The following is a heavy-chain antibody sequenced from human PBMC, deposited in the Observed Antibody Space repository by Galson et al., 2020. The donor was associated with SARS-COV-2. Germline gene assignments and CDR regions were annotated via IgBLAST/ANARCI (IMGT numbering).Heavy chain of an antibody. D-gene: IGHD1-26*01. Sequence: PGGSLRLSCAASGFTFSSYAMHWVRQAPGKGLEWVAAISYDGSNKYYADSVKGRFTISRDNSKNTLYLQMNSLRAEDTAVYYCARSYSGSYYYGMDVWGQGTTVTVSS. CDR1: GFTFSSYA. CDR3: ARSYSGSYYYGMDV. J-gene: IGHJ6*02. CDR2: ISYDGSNK. V-gene: IGHV3-30-3*01.